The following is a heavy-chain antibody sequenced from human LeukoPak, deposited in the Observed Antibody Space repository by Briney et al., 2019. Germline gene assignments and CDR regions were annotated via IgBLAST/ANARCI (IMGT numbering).Heavy chain of an antibody. CDR2: IYTSGST. J-gene: IGHJ6*03. CDR1: GGSITNYY. V-gene: IGHV4-4*07. CDR3: ARRGDYMDV. Sequence: SETLSLTCTVSGGSITNYYWSWIRQPAGKGLEWIGRIYTSGSTNYNPSLKSRVTMSVDTPRNQFSLKLSSVTAADTAFYYCARRGDYMDVWGKGTTVTISS.